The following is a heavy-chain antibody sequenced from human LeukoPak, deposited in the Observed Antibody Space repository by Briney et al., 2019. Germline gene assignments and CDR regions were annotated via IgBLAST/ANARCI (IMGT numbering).Heavy chain of an antibody. Sequence: GGSLRLSCAASGFTFNSFDMNWVRQAPGKGLEWVSSISGSDGSSHYADFVKGRFTISRDNSKNTLHLQMNSLRAEDTAVYYCAKSLGVGGYTRYKGFDQWGQGTLVTVSS. D-gene: IGHD3-16*02. CDR2: ISGSDGSS. J-gene: IGHJ4*02. V-gene: IGHV3-23*01. CDR1: GFTFNSFD. CDR3: AKSLGVGGYTRYKGFDQ.